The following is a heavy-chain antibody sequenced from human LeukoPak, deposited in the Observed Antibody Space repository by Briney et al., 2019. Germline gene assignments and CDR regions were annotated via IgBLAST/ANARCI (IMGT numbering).Heavy chain of an antibody. V-gene: IGHV1-2*02. CDR2: INPNSGGT. CDR3: AIPVVAATGYYYYMDV. Sequence: ASVKVSCKASGYTFTGYYMHWVRQAPGQGLEWMGWINPNSGGTNYAQKFQGRVTMTRDTSISTAYMELSRLRSDDTAVYYCAIPVVAATGYYYYMDVWGKGTTVTVSS. J-gene: IGHJ6*03. D-gene: IGHD2-15*01. CDR1: GYTFTGYY.